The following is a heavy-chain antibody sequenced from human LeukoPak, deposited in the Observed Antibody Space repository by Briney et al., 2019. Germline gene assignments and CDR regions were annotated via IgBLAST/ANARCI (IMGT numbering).Heavy chain of an antibody. CDR2: INSDGSST. J-gene: IGHJ4*02. V-gene: IGHV3-74*01. D-gene: IGHD6-19*01. Sequence: GGSLRLSCAASGFTFSSYWMRWVRQAPGKGLVWVSRINSDGSSTSYADSVKGRFTISRDNAKNTLYLQMNSLRAEDTAVYYCARPPVKEQWLDYWGQGTLVTVSS. CDR3: ARPPVKEQWLDY. CDR1: GFTFSSYW.